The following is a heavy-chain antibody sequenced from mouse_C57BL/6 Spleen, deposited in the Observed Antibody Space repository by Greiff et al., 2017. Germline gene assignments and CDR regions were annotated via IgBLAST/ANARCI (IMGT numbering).Heavy chain of an antibody. V-gene: IGHV2-2*01. D-gene: IGHD2-4*01. J-gene: IGHJ4*01. Sequence: QVQLKESGPGLVQPSQSLSITCTVSGFSLTSYGVHWVRQSPGKGLEWLGVIWSGGSTDYNAAFISRLSISKDNSKSQVFFKMNSLQADDTAIYYCARREDYDANYAMDYWGQGTSVTVSS. CDR3: ARREDYDANYAMDY. CDR1: GFSLTSYG. CDR2: IWSGGST.